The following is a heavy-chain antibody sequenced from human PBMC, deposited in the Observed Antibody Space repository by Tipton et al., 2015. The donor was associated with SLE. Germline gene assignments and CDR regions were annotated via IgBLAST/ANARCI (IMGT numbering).Heavy chain of an antibody. CDR3: ARGLFKLPFFYFYMDV. CDR1: GYSISSGYY. J-gene: IGHJ6*03. Sequence: TLSLTCTVSGYSISSGYYWGWIRQPPGRGLEWIGSIYHRDTYYNPSLNSRVTISVDTSKNQFSLNLSSVSAADTALYYCARGLFKLPFFYFYMDVWGKGTTVTVSS. D-gene: IGHD2/OR15-2a*01. V-gene: IGHV4-38-2*02. CDR2: IYHRDT.